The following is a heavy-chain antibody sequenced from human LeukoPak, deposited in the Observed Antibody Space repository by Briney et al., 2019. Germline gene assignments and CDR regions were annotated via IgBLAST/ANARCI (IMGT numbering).Heavy chain of an antibody. Sequence: ASVKVSCKASGYTFTRYGITWVRQAPGQGLEWMGWISAYNGNTNYAQKFQGRLTVTTDTSTNTACMELRSLRPDDTAVYYCARDFFHGHCSGLTCFLLDSCGQGSLVTVSS. D-gene: IGHD2-15*01. CDR2: ISAYNGNT. J-gene: IGHJ4*02. V-gene: IGHV1-18*01. CDR3: ARDFFHGHCSGLTCFLLDS. CDR1: GYTFTRYG.